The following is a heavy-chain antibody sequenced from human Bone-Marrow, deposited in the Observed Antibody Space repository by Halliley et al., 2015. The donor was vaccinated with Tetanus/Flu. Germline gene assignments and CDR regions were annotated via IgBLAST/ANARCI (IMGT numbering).Heavy chain of an antibody. V-gene: IGHV3-23*01. CDR3: AKRYCSDGRCLLDY. J-gene: IGHJ4*02. Sequence: VSHINGNADTTPYAGPVKGRFTISRDHSKNLLILQMNSLRAEDTALYYCAKRYCSDGRCLLDYWGQGTLVTVSS. D-gene: IGHD2-15*01. CDR2: INGNADTT.